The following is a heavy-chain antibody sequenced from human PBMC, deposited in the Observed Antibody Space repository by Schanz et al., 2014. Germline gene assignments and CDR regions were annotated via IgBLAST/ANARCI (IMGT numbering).Heavy chain of an antibody. Sequence: VQLVQSGGGLVQPGGSLRLSCAASGFSFGTYAMTWIRQAPGKGLEWLSYISDSGTYTNYADSVKGRFTISRDNSKNSLYLQMNSLRAEDTAVYYCARIGGSVFDYWAQGTLVTGSS. J-gene: IGHJ4*02. CDR2: ISDSGTYT. CDR3: ARIGGSVFDY. D-gene: IGHD3-10*01. V-gene: IGHV3-11*05. CDR1: GFSFGTYA.